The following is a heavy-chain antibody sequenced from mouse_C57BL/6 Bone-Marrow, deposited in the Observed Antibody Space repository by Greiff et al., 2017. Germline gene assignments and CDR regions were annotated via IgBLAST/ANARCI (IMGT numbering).Heavy chain of an antibody. D-gene: IGHD2-4*01. Sequence: EVQLQQSGPELVKPGASVKIPCKASGYTFTDYNMDWVKQSHGKSLEWIGDINPNNGGTIYNQKFKGKATLTVDKSSSTAYMGLRSLTSEDTAVYYCARGGDDYDGGYFDVWGTGTTVTVSS. V-gene: IGHV1-18*01. CDR3: ARGGDDYDGGYFDV. CDR2: INPNNGGT. J-gene: IGHJ1*03. CDR1: GYTFTDYN.